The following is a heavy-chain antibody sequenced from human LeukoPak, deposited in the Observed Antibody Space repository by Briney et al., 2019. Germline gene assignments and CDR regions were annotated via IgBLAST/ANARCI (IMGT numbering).Heavy chain of an antibody. V-gene: IGHV4-39*07. J-gene: IGHJ4*02. Sequence: SETLSLTCTVSGGSISSSSYYWGWIRQPPGKGLEWIGSIYYSGSTYYNPSLKSRVTISVDTSKNQFSLKLSSVTAADTAVYYCASGVAVAAYCFDYWGQGTLVTVSS. CDR3: ASGVAVAAYCFDY. CDR1: GGSISSSSYY. D-gene: IGHD6-19*01. CDR2: IYYSGST.